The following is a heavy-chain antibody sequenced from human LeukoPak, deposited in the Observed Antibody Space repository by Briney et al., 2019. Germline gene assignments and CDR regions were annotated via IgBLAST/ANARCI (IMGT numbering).Heavy chain of an antibody. CDR2: INKDGSDK. J-gene: IGHJ4*02. Sequence: GGSLRLSCVASGFTFNMYWMTWVRQAPGKGLESVAYINKDGSDKYYVDSVKGRFTVSRDNAKNSLYLQMNSLRAEDTAVYYCARDAGYGGNSDYWGQGTLVTVSS. CDR3: ARDAGYGGNSDY. V-gene: IGHV3-7*01. CDR1: GFTFNMYW. D-gene: IGHD4-23*01.